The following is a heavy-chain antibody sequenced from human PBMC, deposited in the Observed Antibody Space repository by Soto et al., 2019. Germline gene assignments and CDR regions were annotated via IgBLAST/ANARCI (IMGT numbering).Heavy chain of an antibody. CDR2: INSDGSST. V-gene: IGHV3-74*01. Sequence: GGSLRLSCAASGFTFSSYWMHWVRQAPGKGLVWVSRINSDGSSTSYADSVKGRFTISRDNAKNTLYLQMNSLRAEDTAVYYCATAADIAAAGTDFDYWGQGTLVTVSS. J-gene: IGHJ4*02. D-gene: IGHD6-13*01. CDR1: GFTFSSYW. CDR3: ATAADIAAAGTDFDY.